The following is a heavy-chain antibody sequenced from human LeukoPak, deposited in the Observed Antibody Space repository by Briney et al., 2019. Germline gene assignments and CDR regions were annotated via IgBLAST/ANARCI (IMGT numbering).Heavy chain of an antibody. CDR1: GGSISSYY. Sequence: PSETLSLTCTVSGGSISSYYWSWIRQPPGKGLEWIGYIYYSGSTNYNPSLKSRVTISVDTSKNQFSLRLSSVTAADTAVYYCARGDCSSTSCYTRRYWFDPWGQGTLVTVSS. V-gene: IGHV4-59*01. J-gene: IGHJ5*02. CDR2: IYYSGST. CDR3: ARGDCSSTSCYTRRYWFDP. D-gene: IGHD2-2*02.